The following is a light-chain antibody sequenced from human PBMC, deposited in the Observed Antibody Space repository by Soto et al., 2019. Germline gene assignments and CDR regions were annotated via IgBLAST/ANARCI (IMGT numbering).Light chain of an antibody. Sequence: EIILTQSPATLSLTPGERATLYCRASQSVRNYLAWYQQKPGQAPRLLIYDASNRATGIPARFSGSGSGTDFTLTISSLEPEDFAVYYCQQRSNWPPKTFAQGTRLEIK. CDR2: DAS. J-gene: IGKJ5*01. V-gene: IGKV3-11*01. CDR1: QSVRNY. CDR3: QQRSNWPPKT.